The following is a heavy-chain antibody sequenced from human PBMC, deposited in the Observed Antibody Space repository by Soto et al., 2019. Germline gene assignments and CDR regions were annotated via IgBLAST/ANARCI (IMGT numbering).Heavy chain of an antibody. Sequence: GGSLRLSWAASGFTVSSNYMSWVRQAPGKGLEWVSVIYSGGSTYYADSVKGRFTISRDNSKNTLYLQMNSLRAEDTAVYYCARPYYYGSGSLKALPTDYWGQGTLVTVSS. J-gene: IGHJ4*02. D-gene: IGHD3-10*01. CDR2: IYSGGST. V-gene: IGHV3-66*04. CDR1: GFTVSSNY. CDR3: ARPYYYGSGSLKALPTDY.